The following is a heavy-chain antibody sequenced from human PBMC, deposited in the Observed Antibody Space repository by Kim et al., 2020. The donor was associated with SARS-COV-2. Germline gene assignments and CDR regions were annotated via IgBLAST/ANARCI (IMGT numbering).Heavy chain of an antibody. J-gene: IGHJ4*02. CDR3: TTELRYPTTWRPH. V-gene: IGHV3-15*01. Sequence: GGSLRLSCAASGFTFSNAWMTWVRQAPGRGLERVGRIKSKADGGTADYAAPVKDRFTISRDDSRNMLYLQMNSLKTEDTAVYYCTTELRYPTTWRPHWGQGTLVTVSS. CDR1: GFTFSNAW. D-gene: IGHD1-20*01. CDR2: IKSKADGGTA.